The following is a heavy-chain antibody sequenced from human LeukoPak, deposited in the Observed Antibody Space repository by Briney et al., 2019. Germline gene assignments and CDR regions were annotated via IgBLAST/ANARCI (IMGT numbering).Heavy chain of an antibody. J-gene: IGHJ5*02. CDR2: IYYSGST. Sequence: SETLSLTCTVSGGSISSYYWSWIRQPPGKGPEWIGYIYYSGSTNYNPSLKSRVTISVDTSKNQFSLKLSSVTAADTAVYYCARDRRWFDPWGQGTLVTVSS. CDR1: GGSISSYY. CDR3: ARDRRWFDP. V-gene: IGHV4-59*01.